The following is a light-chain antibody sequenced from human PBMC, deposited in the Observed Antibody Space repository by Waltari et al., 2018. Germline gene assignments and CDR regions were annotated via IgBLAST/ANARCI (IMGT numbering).Light chain of an antibody. CDR3: CSYTRGSVI. CDR1: SSAVGNSKL. J-gene: IGLJ2*01. V-gene: IGLV2-23*02. CDR2: EVN. Sequence: QSALTQPASVSGPPGPSIAISCPGTSSAVGNSKLVSWYQQSPGKAPKLTLYEVNKRPSGISNRFSGSKFGNTASLTISGLQAEDEGDYYCCSYTRGSVICGGGTKLTVL.